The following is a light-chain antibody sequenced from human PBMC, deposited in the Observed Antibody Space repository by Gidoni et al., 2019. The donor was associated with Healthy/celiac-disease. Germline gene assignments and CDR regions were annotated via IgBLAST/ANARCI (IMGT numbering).Light chain of an antibody. CDR2: LGS. Sequence: IGRPQSQLPWLVTPGEPAPISCRSSKSLLHSNGYNYLDWYLQKPGQSPQLLIYLGSNRASGVPDRFSGSGSGTDFTLKISRVEAEDVGIYYCLQALQTPLTFGGGTKVEIK. J-gene: IGKJ4*01. CDR1: KSLLHSNGYNY. CDR3: LQALQTPLT. V-gene: IGKV2-28*01.